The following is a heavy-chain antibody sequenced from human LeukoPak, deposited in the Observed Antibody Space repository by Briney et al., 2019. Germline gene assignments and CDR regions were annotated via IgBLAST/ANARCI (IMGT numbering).Heavy chain of an antibody. CDR3: ARAMDV. Sequence: GGSLRLSCAASGFTFSSYAMHWVRQAPGKGLEWVAVISYDGSNKYYADSVKGRFTISRDNSKNTLYLQMNSLRAEDTAVYHCARAMDVWGQGTTVTVSS. CDR1: GFTFSSYA. CDR2: ISYDGSNK. J-gene: IGHJ6*02. V-gene: IGHV3-30*04.